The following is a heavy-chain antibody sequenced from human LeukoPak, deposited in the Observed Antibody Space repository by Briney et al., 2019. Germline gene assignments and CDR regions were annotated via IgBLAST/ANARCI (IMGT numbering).Heavy chain of an antibody. J-gene: IGHJ4*02. CDR2: IYYSGRT. D-gene: IGHD5-24*01. Sequence: SESLSLTCTVSGGSISSYYWSWIRQPPGKGLEWIGYIYYSGRTNYNTSLKSRVTISVDTSKNQFSLKLSSVTAADTAVYYCARGGTNYDYWGQGTLVTVSS. V-gene: IGHV4-59*01. CDR3: ARGGTNYDY. CDR1: GGSISSYY.